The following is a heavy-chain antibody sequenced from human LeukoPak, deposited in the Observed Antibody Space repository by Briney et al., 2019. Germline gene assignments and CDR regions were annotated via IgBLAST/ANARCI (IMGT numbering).Heavy chain of an antibody. CDR3: ARVDSSGWYGVDY. Sequence: PSETLSLTCAVYGGSFSGYYWSWIRQPAGKGLEWIGRIYTSGTTNYNPSLKSRVTMSVDTSKNQFSLKLSSVTAADTAVYYCARVDSSGWYGVDYWGQGTLVTVSS. CDR2: IYTSGTT. D-gene: IGHD6-19*01. CDR1: GGSFSGYY. V-gene: IGHV4-59*10. J-gene: IGHJ4*02.